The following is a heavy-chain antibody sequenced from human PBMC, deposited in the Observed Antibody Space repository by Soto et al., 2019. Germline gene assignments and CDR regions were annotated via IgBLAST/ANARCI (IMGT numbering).Heavy chain of an antibody. CDR1: GGSISSYY. CDR2: IYYSGST. V-gene: IGHV4-59*08. J-gene: IGHJ4*02. Sequence: ASETLSLTCTVSGGSISSYYWSWIRQPPGKGLEWIGYIYYSGSTNYNPSLKSRVTISVDTSKNQFSLKLSSVTAADTAVYYCARGEATIYDYWGQGTLVTVSS. D-gene: IGHD5-12*01. CDR3: ARGEATIYDY.